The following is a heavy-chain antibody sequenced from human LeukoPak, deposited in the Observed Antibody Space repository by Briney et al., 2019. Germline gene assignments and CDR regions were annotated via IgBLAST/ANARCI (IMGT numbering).Heavy chain of an antibody. V-gene: IGHV1-2*02. CDR2: IKPNRGVT. CDR3: ARDSSLGH. J-gene: IGHJ4*02. CDR1: GYTFSVYY. D-gene: IGHD3/OR15-3a*01. Sequence: ASVKLSCNSSGYTFSVYYIHWVRHPPGQGREWMGWIKPNRGVTNYAQKFQGRVTLTRDTSISTGYMHLSSLIFDDTAVYYCARDSSLGHWGQGTLVTVSS.